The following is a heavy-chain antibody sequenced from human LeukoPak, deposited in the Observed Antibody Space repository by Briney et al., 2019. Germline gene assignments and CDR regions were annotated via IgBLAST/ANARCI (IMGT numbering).Heavy chain of an antibody. D-gene: IGHD3-10*01. V-gene: IGHV4-59*01. Sequence: SETLSLTCTVSGGSLSSYYWSWIGQSPGKGLECIGYIHYTGSTNYNPSLKSRVTISVEASKNQFSLKLKSVTAADTAVYYCARGGYYGSGNDFRFDPWGQGTLVTVSS. J-gene: IGHJ5*02. CDR1: GGSLSSYY. CDR2: IHYTGST. CDR3: ARGGYYGSGNDFRFDP.